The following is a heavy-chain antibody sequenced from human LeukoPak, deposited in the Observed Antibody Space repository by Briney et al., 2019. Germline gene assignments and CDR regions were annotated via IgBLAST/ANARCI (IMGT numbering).Heavy chain of an antibody. CDR2: ITSSSRYT. Sequence: GGSLRLSCAASGFTFSSYEMNWVRQAPGKGLEWVSSITSSSRYTFYADSVKGRFTISRDNAKNSLYLQMNSLRAEDTAVYYCASSRGSWPDYFDYWGQGTLVTVSS. CDR3: ASSRGSWPDYFDY. CDR1: GFTFSSYE. V-gene: IGHV3-21*06. J-gene: IGHJ4*02. D-gene: IGHD6-13*01.